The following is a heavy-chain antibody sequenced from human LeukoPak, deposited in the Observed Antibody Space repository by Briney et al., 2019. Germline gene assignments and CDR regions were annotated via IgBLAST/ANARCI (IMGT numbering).Heavy chain of an antibody. D-gene: IGHD5-18*01. J-gene: IGHJ4*02. V-gene: IGHV4-39*01. CDR2: IYYSGST. CDR3: ARYGYSYGYYYLDY. Sequence: SETLSLTCTVSGGSISSSSYYWGWIRQPPGKGLEWIGSIYYSGSTYYNPSLKSRVTISVDTSKNQFSLKLSSVTAADTAVYYCARYGYSYGYYYLDYWGQGTLVTVSS. CDR1: GGSISSSSYY.